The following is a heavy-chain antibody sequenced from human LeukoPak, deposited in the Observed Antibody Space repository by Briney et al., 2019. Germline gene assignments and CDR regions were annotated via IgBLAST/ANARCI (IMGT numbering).Heavy chain of an antibody. CDR1: GYTFTTYG. V-gene: IGHV1-18*01. J-gene: IGHJ6*03. CDR2: ISAYSGNT. D-gene: IGHD2-2*02. Sequence: ASVKVSCKASGYTFTTYGISWVRQAPGQGLECMGWISAYSGNTNYAQKLQDRVTMTTDTSTSTAYMELRSLRSDDTAVYYCARGRYCSSTSCYKVYYYYMDGWGKGTTVTVSS. CDR3: ARGRYCSSTSCYKVYYYYMDG.